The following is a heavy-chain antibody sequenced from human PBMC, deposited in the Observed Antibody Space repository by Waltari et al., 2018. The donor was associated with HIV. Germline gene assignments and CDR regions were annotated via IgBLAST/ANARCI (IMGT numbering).Heavy chain of an antibody. J-gene: IGHJ6*02. CDR1: GFSFSDYW. D-gene: IGHD3-3*01. CDR2: INSDGGDA. CDR3: ARDDYDFWSGPRRDKNYGMDV. Sequence: LVQSGGGLVQPGGSLRLSCAASGFSFSDYWWHWVRQSPWKGLEWVSRINSDGGDATYADSVKGRFTVSRDNAKNTLFLEMSSLRVEDTAVYYCARDDYDFWSGPRRDKNYGMDVWGQGTAVTVSS. V-gene: IGHV3-74*01.